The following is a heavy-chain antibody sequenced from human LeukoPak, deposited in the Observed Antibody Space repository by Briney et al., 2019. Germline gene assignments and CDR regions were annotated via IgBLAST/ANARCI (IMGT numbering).Heavy chain of an antibody. D-gene: IGHD6-19*01. Sequence: ASVKVSRKASGYTFTSYGISWVRQAPGQGLEWMGWISAYNGNTNYAQKLQGRVTMTTDTSTSTAYMELRSLRSDDTAVYYCARDISVAGTGDYRGQGTLVTVSS. V-gene: IGHV1-18*01. J-gene: IGHJ4*02. CDR2: ISAYNGNT. CDR1: GYTFTSYG. CDR3: ARDISVAGTGDY.